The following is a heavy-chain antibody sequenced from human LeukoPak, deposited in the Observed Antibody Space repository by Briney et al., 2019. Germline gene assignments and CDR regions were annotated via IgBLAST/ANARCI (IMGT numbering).Heavy chain of an antibody. CDR1: GDSINSYY. D-gene: IGHD1-20*01. Sequence: SETLSLTCTVSGDSINSYYWTWIRQAPGKGLEWIGYIYYTGSTNYSPSLKSRVSISIDPSKNQFSLKLTSVTAADTAVYYCARDSYNWNVDAFDPWGQGTLVTVSS. J-gene: IGHJ5*02. V-gene: IGHV4-59*01. CDR2: IYYTGST. CDR3: ARDSYNWNVDAFDP.